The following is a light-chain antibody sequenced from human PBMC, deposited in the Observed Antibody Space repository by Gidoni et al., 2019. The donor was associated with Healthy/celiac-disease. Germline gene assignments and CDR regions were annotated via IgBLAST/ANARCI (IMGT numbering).Light chain of an antibody. J-gene: IGKJ1*01. Sequence: DIQMTQSPSSILTITCRASQSISSYLNWYQQKPGKAPKLLIYAASSLQSGVPSRFSGSGSGTDFTLTISSLQPEDFATYYCQQSYSTSWTFGQGTKVEIK. CDR2: AAS. CDR3: QQSYSTSWT. V-gene: IGKV1-39*01. CDR1: QSISSY.